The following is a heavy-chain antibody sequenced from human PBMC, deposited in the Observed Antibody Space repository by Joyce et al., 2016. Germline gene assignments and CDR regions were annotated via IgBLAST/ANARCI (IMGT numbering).Heavy chain of an antibody. V-gene: IGHV4-59*01. J-gene: IGHJ3*02. CDR3: ARDLERHDAFDI. Sequence: QVHLQESGPGLLKPSETLSLTCTVSAGSISSSYWSWIRHPPGKGLEWLGYVSDSGSAKYKPSLKSRVTMSVDASKNQLSLKLRSVIAADSAVYYCARDLERHDAFDIWGQGTLVTVSS. CDR2: VSDSGSA. CDR1: AGSISSSY. D-gene: IGHD1-1*01.